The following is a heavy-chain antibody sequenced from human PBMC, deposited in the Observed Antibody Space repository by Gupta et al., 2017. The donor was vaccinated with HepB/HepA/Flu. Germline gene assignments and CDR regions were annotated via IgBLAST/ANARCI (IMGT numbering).Heavy chain of an antibody. CDR1: GFTFSSYA. CDR3: ARDLGHQYYDILTGYYKTYYGMDV. Sequence: QVQLVESGGGVVQPGRSLRLSCAASGFTFSSYAMHWVRQAPGKGLEWVAVISYDGSNKYYADSVKGRFTISRDNSKNTLYLQMNSLRAEDTAVYYCARDLGHQYYDILTGYYKTYYGMDVWGQGTTVTVSS. J-gene: IGHJ6*02. D-gene: IGHD3-9*01. V-gene: IGHV3-30-3*01. CDR2: ISYDGSNK.